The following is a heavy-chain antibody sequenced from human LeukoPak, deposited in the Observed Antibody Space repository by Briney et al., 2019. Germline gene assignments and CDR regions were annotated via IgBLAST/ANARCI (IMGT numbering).Heavy chain of an antibody. CDR1: GFTFSSYA. CDR2: ISGSGGST. Sequence: GGSLRLSCAASGFTFSSYAMSWVRQAPGKGLEWVSAISGSGGSTYYADSVKGRFTISRDNSKNTLYLQMNSLRAEDTAVYYCARDPPSTYYYDSSGYFDYWGQGTLVTVSS. CDR3: ARDPPSTYYYDSSGYFDY. J-gene: IGHJ4*02. V-gene: IGHV3-23*01. D-gene: IGHD3-22*01.